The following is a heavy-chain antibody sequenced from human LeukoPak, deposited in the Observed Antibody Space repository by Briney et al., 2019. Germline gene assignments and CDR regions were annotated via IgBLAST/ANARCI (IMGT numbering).Heavy chain of an antibody. CDR2: ISAYNGNT. CDR3: ARIEGVAGIVNNYYYYGMDV. Sequence: GASVKVSCKASGYTFTSYGISWVRQAPGQGLEWMGWISAYNGNTNYAQKLQGRVTMTTDTSTSTAYMELRSLRSDDTAVYYCARIEGVAGIVNNYYYYGMDVWGQGTTVTVSS. CDR1: GYTFTSYG. D-gene: IGHD3-16*02. V-gene: IGHV1-18*01. J-gene: IGHJ6*02.